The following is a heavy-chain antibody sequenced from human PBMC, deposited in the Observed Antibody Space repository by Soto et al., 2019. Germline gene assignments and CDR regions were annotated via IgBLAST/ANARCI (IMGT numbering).Heavy chain of an antibody. CDR1: GFTFINAW. V-gene: IGHV3-15*01. CDR3: TTGDIVVVPAAMSYYYYYMDV. CDR2: IKSKTDGGTT. Sequence: GGSLRLSCAASGFTFINAWMSWVRQAPGKGLEWVGRIKSKTDGGTTDYAAPVKGRFTISRDDSKNTLYLQMNSLKTEDTAVYYCTTGDIVVVPAAMSYYYYYMDVWGKGTTVTVSS. J-gene: IGHJ6*03. D-gene: IGHD2-2*01.